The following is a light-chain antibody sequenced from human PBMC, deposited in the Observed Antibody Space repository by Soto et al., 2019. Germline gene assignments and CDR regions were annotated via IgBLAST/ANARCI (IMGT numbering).Light chain of an antibody. CDR1: DSNVGNNY. Sequence: QSVLTQPPSVSAATGQRVIISCSRSDSNVGNNYVSWYQQFPGAPPKLLIYDTSKRPSWISDRFSASKSGTSATLIISSLQTGDEAHYYCGTWDTALSAGKFGGGTKLTVL. CDR3: GTWDTALSAGK. J-gene: IGLJ3*02. CDR2: DTS. V-gene: IGLV1-51*01.